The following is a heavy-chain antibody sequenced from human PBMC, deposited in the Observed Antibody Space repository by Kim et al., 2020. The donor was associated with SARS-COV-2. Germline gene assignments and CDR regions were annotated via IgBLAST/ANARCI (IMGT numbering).Heavy chain of an antibody. CDR2: IYNSDVT. J-gene: IGHJ4*01. V-gene: IGHV4-59*13. D-gene: IGHD3-22*01. CDR1: GGSINRKY. CDR3: ARAWLSEHDGSGY. Sequence: SETLSLTCSVSGGSINRKYWSWVRQSPGKGLEYIGYIYNSDVTNYSPSLQSRVTMSVDTSKNQFSLKLSSVTAAATAAYYCARAWLSEHDGSGYW.